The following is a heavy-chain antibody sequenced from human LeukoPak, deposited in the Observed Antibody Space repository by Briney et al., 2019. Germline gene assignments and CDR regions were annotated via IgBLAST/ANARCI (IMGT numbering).Heavy chain of an antibody. V-gene: IGHV1-2*02. D-gene: IGHD3-10*01. J-gene: IGHJ4*02. CDR1: GYTFTGYY. Sequence: ASVKVSCKASGYTFTGYYMHWVRQAPGQGLEWMGWINPNSGGTNYAQKFQGRVTMTRDTSISTAYMELSRLRSDDTAVYHCARGGVTMVRGVIITLDYWGQGTLVTVSS. CDR2: INPNSGGT. CDR3: ARGGVTMVRGVIITLDY.